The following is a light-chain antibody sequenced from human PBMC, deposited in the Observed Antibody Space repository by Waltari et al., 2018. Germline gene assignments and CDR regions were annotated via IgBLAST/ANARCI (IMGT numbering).Light chain of an antibody. CDR2: RSD. CDR1: ASNIGNNL. CDR3: AAWDDSLNGRWV. Sequence: QSVLTQPPSVSGTPGQRVTISCSGSASNIGNNLVNWYQQFPGKAPQLLIYRSDQRPSGAPDRFSGSKSGTSASLAIRGLQSEDEADYYCAAWDDSLNGRWVFGGGTKVTVL. J-gene: IGLJ3*02. V-gene: IGLV1-44*01.